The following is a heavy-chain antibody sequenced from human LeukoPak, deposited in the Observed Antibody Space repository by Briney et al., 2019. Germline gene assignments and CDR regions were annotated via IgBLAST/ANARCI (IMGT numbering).Heavy chain of an antibody. CDR1: RFTFSNYE. Sequence: GGSLRLSCAASRFTFSNYEMHWVRQAPGKGLEWVSSISSSSSYIYYADSVKGRFTNSRDSAKNSLYLQMNSLRAEDTAVYYCARVSGTGYYYFDYWGQGTLVTVSS. CDR3: ARVSGTGYYYFDY. V-gene: IGHV3-21*01. CDR2: ISSSSSYI. J-gene: IGHJ4*02. D-gene: IGHD3/OR15-3a*01.